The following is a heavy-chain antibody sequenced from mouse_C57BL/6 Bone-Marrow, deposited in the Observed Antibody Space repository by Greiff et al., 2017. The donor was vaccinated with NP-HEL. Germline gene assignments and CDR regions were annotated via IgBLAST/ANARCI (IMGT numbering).Heavy chain of an antibody. D-gene: IGHD2-3*01. V-gene: IGHV5-12*01. CDR2: ISNGGGST. CDR3: ASLFRFAY. Sequence: EVKLVESGGGLVQPGGSLKLSCAASGFTFSDYYMYWVRQTPEKRLEWVAYISNGGGSTYYPDTVKGRFTISRDNAKNTLYLQMSLLKSEDTAMYYCASLFRFAYWGQGTLVTVSA. CDR1: GFTFSDYY. J-gene: IGHJ3*01.